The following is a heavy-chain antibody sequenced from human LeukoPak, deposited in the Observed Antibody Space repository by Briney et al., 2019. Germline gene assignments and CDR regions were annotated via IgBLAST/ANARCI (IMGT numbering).Heavy chain of an antibody. CDR1: GGSISSDSHY. J-gene: IGHJ2*01. Sequence: SQTLSLTFTVSGGSISSDSHYWSWIRQSPGKGLEWIGYVYYSGSTNYNPSLKSRVTISVDTSKSQFSLKLKSVTAADTAVYYCARASSGYYWYSDLWGRGTLVTVSS. CDR3: ARASSGYYWYSDL. D-gene: IGHD3-22*01. CDR2: VYYSGST. V-gene: IGHV4-61*01.